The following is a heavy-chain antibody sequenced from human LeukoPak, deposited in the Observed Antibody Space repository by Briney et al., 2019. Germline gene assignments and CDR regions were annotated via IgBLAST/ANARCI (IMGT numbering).Heavy chain of an antibody. V-gene: IGHV3-30*18. J-gene: IGHJ4*02. Sequence: PGGSLRLFCAASGFTFSSYGMHWVRQAPGKGLEWVAVISYDGSNKYYADSVKGRFTISRDNSKNTLYLQMNSLRAEDTAVYYCAEDRKYGLKVGATPHSGLDYWGQGTLVTVSS. CDR3: AEDRKYGLKVGATPHSGLDY. D-gene: IGHD1-26*01. CDR1: GFTFSSYG. CDR2: ISYDGSNK.